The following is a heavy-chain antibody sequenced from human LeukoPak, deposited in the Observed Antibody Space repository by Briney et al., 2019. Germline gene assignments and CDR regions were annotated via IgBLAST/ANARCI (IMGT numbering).Heavy chain of an antibody. CDR3: VTSSWTDFDY. J-gene: IGHJ4*02. V-gene: IGHV3-64D*06. CDR2: ISSNGGST. D-gene: IGHD6-13*01. Sequence: PGGSLRLSCSASGFTFSSYAMHWDRQAPGKGLECVSAISSNGGSTYYADSVKGRFTISRDNSKNTLYLQMSSLRAEDTAVYYCVTSSWTDFDYWGQGTLVTVSS. CDR1: GFTFSSYA.